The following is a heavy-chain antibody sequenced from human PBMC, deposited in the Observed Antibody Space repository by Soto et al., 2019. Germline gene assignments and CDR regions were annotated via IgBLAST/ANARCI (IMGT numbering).Heavy chain of an antibody. CDR1: GGSFSGYY. D-gene: IGHD2-15*01. J-gene: IGHJ6*03. Sequence: PSETLSLTCAVYGGSFSGYYWSWIRQPPGKGLEWIGEINHSGSTNYNPSLKSRVTISVDTSKNQFSLKLSSVTAADTAVYYCARGDIVVVVAAMANYYYYYMDVWGKGTTVTVSS. CDR2: INHSGST. CDR3: ARGDIVVVVAAMANYYYYYMDV. V-gene: IGHV4-34*01.